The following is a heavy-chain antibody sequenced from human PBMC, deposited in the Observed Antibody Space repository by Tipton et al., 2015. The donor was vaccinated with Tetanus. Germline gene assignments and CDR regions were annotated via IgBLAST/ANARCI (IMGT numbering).Heavy chain of an antibody. CDR2: ISSSSSYI. CDR3: ASDMGYYYDSSGSYFPWRDY. CDR1: GFTFSDYY. Sequence: SLRLSCAASGFTFSDYYMSWIRQAPGKGLEWVSSISSSSSYIYYADSVKGRFTISRDNAKNSLYLQMNSLRAEDTAVYYCASDMGYYYDSSGSYFPWRDYWGQGTLVTVSS. V-gene: IGHV3-11*06. D-gene: IGHD3-22*01. J-gene: IGHJ4*02.